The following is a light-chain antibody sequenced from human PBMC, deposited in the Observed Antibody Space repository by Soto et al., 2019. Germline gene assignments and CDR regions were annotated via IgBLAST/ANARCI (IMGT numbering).Light chain of an antibody. CDR1: SSDIGAYNC. V-gene: IGLV2-14*01. Sequence: QPASVSGSPGQSITISCTGSSSDIGAYNCVSWFQQYPGKAPKLIISEVSNRPSGVSNRFSGSKSGTAASLTISGLQTEDEADYFCFSFTTDWTHVFGTGTKLTVL. CDR3: FSFTTDWTHV. CDR2: EVS. J-gene: IGLJ1*01.